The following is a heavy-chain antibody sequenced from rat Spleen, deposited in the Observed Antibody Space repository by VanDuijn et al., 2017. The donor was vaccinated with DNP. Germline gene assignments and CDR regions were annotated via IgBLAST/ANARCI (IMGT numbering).Heavy chain of an antibody. CDR1: RFTFSNAA. D-gene: IGHD1-2*01. CDR3: TADFSTYIPDY. Sequence: VQLVESGGGLVQPKESLKISCAASRFTFSNAAMFWVRQAPGKGLEWVARIRTKPNNYATYYADSVKGRFTISRDDSKSMVYLQMDNLKTEDTAMYYCTADFSTYIPDYWGQGVMVTVSS. V-gene: IGHV10-5*01. J-gene: IGHJ2*01. CDR2: IRTKPNNYAT.